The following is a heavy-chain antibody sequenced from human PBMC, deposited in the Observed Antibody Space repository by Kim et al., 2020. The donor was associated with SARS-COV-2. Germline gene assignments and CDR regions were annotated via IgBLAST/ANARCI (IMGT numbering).Heavy chain of an antibody. CDR1: GFTFSSYG. J-gene: IGHJ4*02. V-gene: IGHV3-30*03. Sequence: WGSLRLSCAASGFTFSSYGMHWVRQAPGKGLEWVAVISYDGSNKYYADSVKGRFTISRDNSKNTLYLQMNSLRAEDTAVYYCASGGRRGSGSSFDYWGQ. D-gene: IGHD3-10*01. CDR2: ISYDGSNK. CDR3: ASGGRRGSGSSFDY.